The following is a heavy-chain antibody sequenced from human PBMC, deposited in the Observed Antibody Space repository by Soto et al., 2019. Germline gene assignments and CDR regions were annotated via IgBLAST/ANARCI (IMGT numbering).Heavy chain of an antibody. V-gene: IGHV3-49*03. CDR2: IRSKAYGGTT. D-gene: IGHD3-3*02. CDR1: GFTFGDYA. J-gene: IGHJ6*04. Sequence: ESGGGLVQPGRSLRHSCTASGFTFGDYAMSWFRQAPGKGLEWVGFIRSKAYGGTTEYAASVKGRFTISRDDSKSIAYLQMNSLNTDETAVDYCPKIWGNHFGSVYSRVPPKHYRMDLWGKGTTVTVSS. CDR3: PKIWGNHFGSVYSRVPPKHYRMDL.